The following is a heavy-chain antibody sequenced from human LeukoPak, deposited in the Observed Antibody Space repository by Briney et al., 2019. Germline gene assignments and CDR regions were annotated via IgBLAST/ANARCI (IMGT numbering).Heavy chain of an antibody. Sequence: SETLSLTCAVYGGSFSSYYWSWIRQSPGKGLEWIGKINHSGSTNYNPSLKSRVTISVDTSKNQFSLKLSSVTAADTAVYYCARHANCSSTSCYILDAFDIWGQGTMVTVSS. CDR1: GGSFSSYY. D-gene: IGHD2-2*02. CDR2: INHSGST. J-gene: IGHJ3*02. CDR3: ARHANCSSTSCYILDAFDI. V-gene: IGHV4-34*01.